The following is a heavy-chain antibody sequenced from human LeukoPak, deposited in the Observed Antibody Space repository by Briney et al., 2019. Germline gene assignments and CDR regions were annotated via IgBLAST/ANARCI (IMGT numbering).Heavy chain of an antibody. D-gene: IGHD2-15*01. J-gene: IGHJ4*02. Sequence: SETLSLTCTVSGGFISSYYWSWIRQPPGRGLEWIGYIYYSGSTNYNPSLKSRVTISVDTSKNQFSLKLSSVTAADTAVYYCARVASGGSCLVKWGQGTLVTVSS. CDR2: IYYSGST. V-gene: IGHV4-59*01. CDR1: GGFISSYY. CDR3: ARVASGGSCLVK.